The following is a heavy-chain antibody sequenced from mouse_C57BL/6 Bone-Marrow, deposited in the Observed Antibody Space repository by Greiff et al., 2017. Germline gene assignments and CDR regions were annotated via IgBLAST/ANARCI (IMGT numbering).Heavy chain of an antibody. CDR1: GFTFSSYG. J-gene: IGHJ3*01. Sequence: DVHLVESGGDLVKPGGSLKLSCAASGFTFSSYGMSWVRQTPDKRLEWVATISSGGSYTYYTDSVKGRFTISRDNAKNTLYLQMSSLKSEDTAMYYCARRYYYGSSWFAYWGQGTLVTVSA. CDR3: ARRYYYGSSWFAY. D-gene: IGHD1-1*01. CDR2: ISSGGSYT. V-gene: IGHV5-6*01.